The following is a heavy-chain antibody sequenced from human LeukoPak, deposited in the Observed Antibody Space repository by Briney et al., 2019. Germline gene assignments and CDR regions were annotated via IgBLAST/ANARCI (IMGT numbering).Heavy chain of an antibody. CDR2: ISGSGGST. V-gene: IGHV3-23*01. Sequence: GGSLRLSCAASGFTFSSYAMSWVRQAPGKGLEWVSAISGSGGSTYYADSVKGRFTISRDNSKNTLYLQMNSLRAEDTAVYYCAKYGEASAYYYYGMDVWGQGTTVTVSS. CDR3: AKYGEASAYYYYGMDV. D-gene: IGHD3-10*01. CDR1: GFTFSSYA. J-gene: IGHJ6*02.